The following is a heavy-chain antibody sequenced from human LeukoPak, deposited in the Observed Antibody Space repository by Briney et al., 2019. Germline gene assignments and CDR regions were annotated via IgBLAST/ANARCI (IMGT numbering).Heavy chain of an antibody. CDR1: GGSISSGDYY. CDR2: IYYSGTT. J-gene: IGHJ4*02. D-gene: IGHD1-1*01. Sequence: SETLFLTCTVSGGSISSGDYYWSWIRQPPGKGLEWIGHIYYSGTTYYNLSLKSRVTISLDTSKNQFSLKLSSVTAADTAVYYCASNWSDFDYWGQGILVTVSS. CDR3: ASNWSDFDY. V-gene: IGHV4-30-4*01.